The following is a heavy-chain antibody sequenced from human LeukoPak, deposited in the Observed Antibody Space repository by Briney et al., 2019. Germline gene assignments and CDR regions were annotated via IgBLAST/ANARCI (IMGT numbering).Heavy chain of an antibody. J-gene: IGHJ3*02. D-gene: IGHD4-11*01. V-gene: IGHV3-48*03. CDR1: GFIFSTYE. CDR2: ISRSGTAL. Sequence: GGSLRLSCATSGFIFSTYEMNWVRQAPGKGLEWVAHISRSGTALYYADSVKGRFTISRDNARNSLDLQMNSLRAEDTAVYYCARASVTVTTGHNAFDIWGQGTMVTVSS. CDR3: ARASVTVTTGHNAFDI.